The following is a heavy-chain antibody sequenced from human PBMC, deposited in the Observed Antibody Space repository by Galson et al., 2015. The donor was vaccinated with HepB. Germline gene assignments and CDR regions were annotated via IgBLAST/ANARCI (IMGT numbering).Heavy chain of an antibody. J-gene: IGHJ6*02. CDR3: ARDLVVRGFYYCYGMDV. CDR1: GFTFSSYA. V-gene: IGHV3-30-3*01. D-gene: IGHD2-15*01. CDR2: ISYDGSNK. Sequence: LRLSCAASGFTFSSYAMHWVRQAPGKGLEWVAVISYDGSNKYYADSVKGRFTISRDNSKNTLYLQMNSLRAEDTAVYYCARDLVVRGFYYCYGMDVWGQGTTVTVSS.